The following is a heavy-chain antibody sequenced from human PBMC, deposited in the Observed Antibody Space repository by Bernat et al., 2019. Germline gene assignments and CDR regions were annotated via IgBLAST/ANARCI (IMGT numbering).Heavy chain of an antibody. Sequence: EVQLVESGGGLVKPGGSLRLSCAASGFTFSNAWMNWVRQAPGKGREWVGRIKSKTDGGATYYAAHVRGRFNISRADSKNTLYLQLTRLKPWDTPVYYCTTVEKWELLWFGELLGVDYWGQGTLVTVSS. D-gene: IGHD3-10*01. J-gene: IGHJ4*02. CDR3: TTVEKWELLWFGELLGVDY. CDR2: IKSKTDGGAT. V-gene: IGHV3-15*07. CDR1: GFTFSNAW.